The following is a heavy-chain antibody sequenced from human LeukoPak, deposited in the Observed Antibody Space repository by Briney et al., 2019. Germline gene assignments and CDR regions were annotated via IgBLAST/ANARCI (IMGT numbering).Heavy chain of an antibody. CDR1: GFTFSTYW. CDR2: INSDGSRI. CDR3: ARDWHYDFWSGYPMDV. Sequence: GGSLRLSCAASGFTFSTYWMHWVRQAPGKGLVWVSRINSDGSRISYADSVKGRFTISRDNAKNTLFLQMNSLRAEDTAVYYCARDWHYDFWSGYPMDVWGKGTTVTVSS. D-gene: IGHD3-3*01. V-gene: IGHV3-74*01. J-gene: IGHJ6*04.